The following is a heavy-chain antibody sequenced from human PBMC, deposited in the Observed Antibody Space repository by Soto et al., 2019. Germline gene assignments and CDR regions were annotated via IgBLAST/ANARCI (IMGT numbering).Heavy chain of an antibody. Sequence: PSETLSLTCAVYGGSFSGYYWSWIRQPPGKGLEWIGEINHSGSTNYNPSLKSRVTISVDTSKKQFSLKLSSVTAADTAVYYCARGGGEASVDYWGQGTLVTVSS. CDR2: INHSGST. CDR3: ARGGGEASVDY. D-gene: IGHD6-6*01. V-gene: IGHV4-34*01. J-gene: IGHJ4*02. CDR1: GGSFSGYY.